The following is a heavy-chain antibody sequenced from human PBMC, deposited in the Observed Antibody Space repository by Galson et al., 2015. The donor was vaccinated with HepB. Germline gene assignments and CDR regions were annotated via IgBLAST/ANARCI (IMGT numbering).Heavy chain of an antibody. D-gene: IGHD6-19*01. CDR1: GGSISSSSYY. V-gene: IGHV4-39*01. CDR2: IYYSGST. Sequence: SETLSLTCTVSGGSISSSSYYWGWIRQPPGKGLEWIGSIYYSGSTYYNPSLKSRVTISVDTSKNQFSLKLSSVTAADTTVYYCASFAVAGSYYFDYWGQGTLVTVSS. J-gene: IGHJ4*02. CDR3: ASFAVAGSYYFDY.